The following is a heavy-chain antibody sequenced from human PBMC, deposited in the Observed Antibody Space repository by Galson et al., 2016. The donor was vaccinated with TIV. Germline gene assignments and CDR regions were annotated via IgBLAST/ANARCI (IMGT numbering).Heavy chain of an antibody. V-gene: IGHV1-18*01. J-gene: IGHJ6*02. D-gene: IGHD6-6*01. CDR1: GYTFTSFG. Sequence: SVKVSCKATGYTFTSFGIAWVRQAPGQGLEWMGWISGYNGETYYAQNFQDRVTITTDTSTNTAYMELRSLRSDDTAVYYCTRDRSIVAPRDMDVWGQGTALTVSS. CDR3: TRDRSIVAPRDMDV. CDR2: ISGYNGET.